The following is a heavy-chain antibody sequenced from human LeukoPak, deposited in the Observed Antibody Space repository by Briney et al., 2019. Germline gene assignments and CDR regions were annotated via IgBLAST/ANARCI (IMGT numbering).Heavy chain of an antibody. D-gene: IGHD3-22*01. CDR3: KSYDSGAATNDY. Sequence: GGSLRLSCAASGFTFSSYNFNWVRQAPGKGLEWVSSISFTSSYISYADSVRGRFTISRDNAKNSLYLQMNILRAEDTAVYYCKSYDSGAATNDYWGQGTLVTVSS. J-gene: IGHJ4*02. CDR1: GFTFSSYN. CDR2: ISFTSSYI. V-gene: IGHV3-21*01.